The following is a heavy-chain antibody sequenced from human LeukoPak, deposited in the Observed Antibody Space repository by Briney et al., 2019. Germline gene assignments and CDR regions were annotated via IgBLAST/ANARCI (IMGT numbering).Heavy chain of an antibody. V-gene: IGHV4-59*01. CDR1: GGSISSDY. Sequence: PSETLSLTGPVPGGSISSDYWSWIRQPPGKRLKWIGYINYCVDTYYNLSLKSRVTMSVDTSNIQFSLQLRSVTSADALIFSCARGGHQDYVYFDHWGQGSLVTVSS. D-gene: IGHD4-17*01. CDR3: ARGGHQDYVYFDH. J-gene: IGHJ4*02. CDR2: INYCVDT.